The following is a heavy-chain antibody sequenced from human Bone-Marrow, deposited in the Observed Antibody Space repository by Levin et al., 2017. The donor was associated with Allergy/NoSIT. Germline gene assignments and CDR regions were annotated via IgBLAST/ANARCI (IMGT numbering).Heavy chain of an antibody. Sequence: PGGSLRLSCKGSGYSFTSYWISWVRQMPGKGLEWMGRIDPSDSYTNYSPSFQGHVTISADKSISTAYLQWSSLKASDTAMYYCARGKYQLLWIGSQQWLVRGTLDYWGQGTLVTVSS. D-gene: IGHD6-19*01. CDR2: IDPSDSYT. V-gene: IGHV5-10-1*01. CDR3: ARGKYQLLWIGSQQWLVRGTLDY. J-gene: IGHJ4*02. CDR1: GYSFTSYW.